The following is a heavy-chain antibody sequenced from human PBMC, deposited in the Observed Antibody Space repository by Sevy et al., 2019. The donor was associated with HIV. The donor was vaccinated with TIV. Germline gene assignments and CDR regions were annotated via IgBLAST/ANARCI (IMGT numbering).Heavy chain of an antibody. D-gene: IGHD6-6*01. Sequence: GGSLRLSCAASGFTFSSYWMSWVRQAPGKGLEWVANIKQDGSEKYYVDSVKGRFTIYRDNAKNSLYLQMNSLRAEDTAVYYCAREGWDSSSSGGFDYWGQGTLVTVSS. V-gene: IGHV3-7*01. CDR1: GFTFSSYW. J-gene: IGHJ4*02. CDR2: IKQDGSEK. CDR3: AREGWDSSSSGGFDY.